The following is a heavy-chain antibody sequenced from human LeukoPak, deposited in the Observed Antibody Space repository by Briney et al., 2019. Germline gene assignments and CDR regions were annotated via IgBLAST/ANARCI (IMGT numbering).Heavy chain of an antibody. CDR2: ISSNSYI. V-gene: IGHV3-21*01. J-gene: IGHJ4*02. Sequence: PGGSLRLSCAASGFTFGSYSMNWVRQAPGKGLEWVSSISSNSYIYYADSVKGRFTISRDNAKNSLYLQMNSLRAEDTAVYYCAREPDIYALGDWGQGTLVTVSS. CDR1: GFTFGSYS. CDR3: AREPDIYALGD. D-gene: IGHD2-15*01.